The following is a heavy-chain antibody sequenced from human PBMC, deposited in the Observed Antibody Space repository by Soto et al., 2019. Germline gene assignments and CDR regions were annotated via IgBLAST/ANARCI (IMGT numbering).Heavy chain of an antibody. D-gene: IGHD3-16*01. Sequence: GVSVKVSCKASGYIFINYHIHWVRQAPGQGLEWMGIINPSDGSTSYAEKLQGRVTMTTATSTSTVYMELSSLRSVNTAVYYCARDAVGGTTTRSQLDSWGQGTLVTVSS. CDR3: ARDAVGGTTTRSQLDS. CDR1: GYIFINYH. CDR2: INPSDGST. J-gene: IGHJ4*02. V-gene: IGHV1-46*01.